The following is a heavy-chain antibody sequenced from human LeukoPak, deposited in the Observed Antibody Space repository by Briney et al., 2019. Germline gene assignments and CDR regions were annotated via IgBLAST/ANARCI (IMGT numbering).Heavy chain of an antibody. CDR3: ARGFRVRFLLRGEYWFDP. J-gene: IGHJ5*02. D-gene: IGHD3-3*01. CDR2: IYHSGST. V-gene: IGHV4-30-2*01. Sequence: SETLSLTCAVSGGSISSGGYSWSWIRQPPGKGLAWIGYIYHSGSTYYNPSLKSRVTISVDRSKNQFSLKLSSVTAADTAVYYCARGFRVRFLLRGEYWFDPWGQGTLVTVSS. CDR1: GGSISSGGYS.